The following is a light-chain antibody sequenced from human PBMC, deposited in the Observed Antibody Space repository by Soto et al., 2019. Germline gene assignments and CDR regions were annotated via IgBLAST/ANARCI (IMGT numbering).Light chain of an antibody. CDR3: SSYTSSDTYVL. CDR1: SSDVGGYDY. J-gene: IGLJ2*01. V-gene: IGLV2-14*01. Sequence: QSALTQPASVSGSPGQSITISCTGTSSDVGGYDYVSWYQQHPGKAPKLVIYGVTNRPSGVSNRFSGSKSGNTASLTISGLQAEDEADYFCSSYTSSDTYVLFGGGTKLTVL. CDR2: GVT.